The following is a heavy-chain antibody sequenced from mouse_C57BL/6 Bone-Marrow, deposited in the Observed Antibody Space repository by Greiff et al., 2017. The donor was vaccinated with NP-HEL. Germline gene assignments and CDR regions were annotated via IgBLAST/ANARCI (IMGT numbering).Heavy chain of an antibody. D-gene: IGHD1-1*01. CDR3: ARWGCLRGFAY. V-gene: IGHV1-55*01. CDR2: IYPGSGST. Sequence: QVQLQQPGAELVKPGASVKMSCKASGYTFTSDWITWVKQRPGQGLEWIGEIYPGSGSTKYNEKFKSKATLTVDTSSSTAYMQLSSLTSEDSAVYYCARWGCLRGFAYWGQGTLVTVSA. CDR1: GYTFTSDW. J-gene: IGHJ3*01.